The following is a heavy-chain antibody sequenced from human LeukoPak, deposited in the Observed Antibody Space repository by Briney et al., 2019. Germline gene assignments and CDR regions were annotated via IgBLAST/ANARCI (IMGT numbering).Heavy chain of an antibody. J-gene: IGHJ4*02. Sequence: SETLSLTCAVYGGSFSGYYWTWIRQSQGKGLEWIGEINHSGSTNYNPSLKSRVTISVDTSKNQFSLKLSSVTAADTAVYYCARGSGTARVLPFDYWGQGTLVTVSS. CDR3: ARGSGTARVLPFDY. CDR1: GGSFSGYY. CDR2: INHSGST. V-gene: IGHV4-34*01.